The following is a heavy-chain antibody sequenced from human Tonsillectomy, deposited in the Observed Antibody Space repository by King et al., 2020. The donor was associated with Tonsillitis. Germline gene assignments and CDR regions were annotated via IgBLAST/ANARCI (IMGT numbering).Heavy chain of an antibody. CDR1: GGSINSYY. J-gene: IGHJ5*02. V-gene: IGHV4-59*01. D-gene: IGHD6-19*01. CDR2: VYYSGST. CDR3: ASFGGYRSGWYNWFDP. Sequence: QLQESGPGLVKPSETLSLTCTVSGGSINSYYWNWIRQPPGKGLEWIGFVYYSGSTNYNPSLESRVTISVDTSKNQFSLKLSSVTAADTAVYYCASFGGYRSGWYNWFDPWGQGTLVTVSS.